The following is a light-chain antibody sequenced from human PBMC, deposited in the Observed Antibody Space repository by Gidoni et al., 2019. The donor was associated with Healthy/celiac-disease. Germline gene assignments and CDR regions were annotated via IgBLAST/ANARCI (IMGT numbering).Light chain of an antibody. CDR2: EVS. Sequence: QSALTHPPSSSVSPGQSVTISCTGTSSDAGGYNYVAWYQQHPGKAPKLMIYEVSKRPSGVPDRFSGSKSGNTASLTVSGLQAEDEADYYCSSYAGSNTVVFGGGTKLTVL. J-gene: IGLJ2*01. CDR3: SSYAGSNTVV. CDR1: SSDAGGYNY. V-gene: IGLV2-8*01.